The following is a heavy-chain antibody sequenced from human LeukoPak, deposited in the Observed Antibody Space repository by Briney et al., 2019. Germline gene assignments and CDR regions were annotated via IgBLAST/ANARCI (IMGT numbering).Heavy chain of an antibody. Sequence: GGSLRLSCAASGFTFSTYAMSWVRQAPGKGLEWVSGISGSGGTTYYVDSVKGRFSISRDNSKNTLYLQMNSLRVEDTAVYYCVRSAFHAGSGNYYDYWGQGTLVTVSS. CDR1: GFTFSTYA. J-gene: IGHJ4*02. CDR2: ISGSGGTT. V-gene: IGHV3-23*01. D-gene: IGHD3-22*01. CDR3: VRSAFHAGSGNYYDY.